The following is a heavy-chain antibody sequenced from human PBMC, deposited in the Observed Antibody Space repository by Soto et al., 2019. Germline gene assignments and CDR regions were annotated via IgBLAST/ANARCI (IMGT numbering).Heavy chain of an antibody. V-gene: IGHV3-53*01. D-gene: IGHD2-21*02. CDR1: GFSVRTIY. J-gene: IGHJ4*02. CDR2: FESGGGI. CDR3: ARAGVTPDFFDY. Sequence: GSLRLSCAASGFSVRTIYMSWVRQAPGKGLEWVSVFESGGGIYYADSVKGRFIISRDYAKNTVYLQMNSLTVEDTAVYYCARAGVTPDFFDYWGQGTLVTVSS.